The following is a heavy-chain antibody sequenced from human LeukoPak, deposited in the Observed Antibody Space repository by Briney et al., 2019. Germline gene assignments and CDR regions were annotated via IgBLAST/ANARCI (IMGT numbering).Heavy chain of an antibody. CDR3: ARHQGYYYDSSGYYFDY. D-gene: IGHD3-22*01. CDR2: IYPGDSDT. V-gene: IGHV5-51*01. J-gene: IGHJ4*02. CDR1: GYSFTSYW. Sequence: PGESLKISFKGSGYSFTSYWIGWVRPMPGKGLEWMGIIYPGDSDTSYSPSFQGQVTISADKSISTAYLQWSSLKASDTAMYYCARHQGYYYDSSGYYFDYWGQGTLVTVSS.